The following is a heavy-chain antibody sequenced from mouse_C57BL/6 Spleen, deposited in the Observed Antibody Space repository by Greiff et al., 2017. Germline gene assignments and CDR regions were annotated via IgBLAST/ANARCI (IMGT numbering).Heavy chain of an antibody. J-gene: IGHJ4*01. V-gene: IGHV1-64*01. CDR1: GYTFTSYW. CDR2: IHPNSGST. Sequence: QVQLQQPGAELVKPGASVKLSCKASGYTFTSYWMHWVKQRPGQGLEWIGMIHPNSGSTNYNEKFKSKATLTVDKSSRPTYMQLSSLTSEDSAVYYCAISVITTVVARGGDYWGQGTSVTVSS. D-gene: IGHD1-1*01. CDR3: AISVITTVVARGGDY.